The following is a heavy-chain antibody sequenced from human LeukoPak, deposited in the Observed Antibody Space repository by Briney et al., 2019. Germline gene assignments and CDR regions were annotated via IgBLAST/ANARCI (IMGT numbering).Heavy chain of an antibody. J-gene: IGHJ6*03. D-gene: IGHD6-13*01. CDR3: ARDDSSSWPLSYYYYMDV. CDR1: GYPFTNFG. V-gene: IGHV1-18*01. Sequence: ASVKVSCKSSGYPFTNFGISWVRQAPGQGLEWMGWISAYTGNTKYGQRYQGRVTMTTDTSTSTAYMKLSSLRSEDTAVYYCARDDSSSWPLSYYYYMDVWGKGTTVTVSS. CDR2: ISAYTGNT.